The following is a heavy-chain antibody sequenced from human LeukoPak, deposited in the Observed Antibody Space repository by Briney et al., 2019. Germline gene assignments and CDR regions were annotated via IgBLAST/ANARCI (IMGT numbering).Heavy chain of an antibody. J-gene: IGHJ6*04. Sequence: GGSLRLSCAASGSTFSSYAMSWVRQAPGKGLEWVSAISCSGGSTYYADSVKGRFTISRDNSKNTLYLLMNSLRAEDTAVYYCAKGVAGGYCSGGSCYYYGMDVWGKGTTVTVSS. CDR2: ISCSGGST. CDR3: AKGVAGGYCSGGSCYYYGMDV. V-gene: IGHV3-23*01. CDR1: GSTFSSYA. D-gene: IGHD2-15*01.